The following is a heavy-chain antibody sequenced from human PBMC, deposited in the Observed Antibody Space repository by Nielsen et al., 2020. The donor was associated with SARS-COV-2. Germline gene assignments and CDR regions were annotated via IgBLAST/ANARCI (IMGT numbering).Heavy chain of an antibody. CDR3: ARDLAAAGAYYYYYGMDV. V-gene: IGHV3-7*01. CDR2: IKQDGSEK. CDR1: GFTFSSYW. D-gene: IGHD6-13*01. J-gene: IGHJ6*02. Sequence: GESLKIFCAASGFTFSSYWMSWVRQAPGKGLEWVANIKQDGSEKYYVDSAKGRFTISRDNAKNSLYLQMNSLRAEDTAVYYCARDLAAAGAYYYYYGMDVWGQGTTVTVSS.